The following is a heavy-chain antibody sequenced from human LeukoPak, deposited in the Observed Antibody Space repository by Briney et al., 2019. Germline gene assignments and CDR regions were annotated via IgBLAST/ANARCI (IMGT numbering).Heavy chain of an antibody. J-gene: IGHJ3*02. D-gene: IGHD1-26*01. CDR1: GFTFSSYR. CDR3: AREYSGSYHAFDI. CDR2: IVGSGSTI. Sequence: GGSLRLSCAASGFTFSSYRMNWVRQAPGEGLEWVSHIVGSGSTIHYADSVKDRFTVSRDNAKNSLYLQMNSLRDEDTAVYYCAREYSGSYHAFDIWGQGTMVTVSS. V-gene: IGHV3-48*02.